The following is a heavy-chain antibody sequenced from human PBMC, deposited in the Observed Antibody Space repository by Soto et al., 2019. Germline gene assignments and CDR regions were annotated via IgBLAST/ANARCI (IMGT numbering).Heavy chain of an antibody. CDR2: IIPILGIA. D-gene: IGHD3-10*01. CDR1: GGTFSSYT. CDR3: AGIYGSGSYYPSYFDY. V-gene: IGHV1-69*02. J-gene: IGHJ4*02. Sequence: SVKVSCKASGGTFSSYTISWVRQAPGQGLEWMGRIIPILGIANYAQKFQGRVTITADKSTSTAYMELSSLRSEDTAVYYCAGIYGSGSYYPSYFDYWGQGTLVTVSS.